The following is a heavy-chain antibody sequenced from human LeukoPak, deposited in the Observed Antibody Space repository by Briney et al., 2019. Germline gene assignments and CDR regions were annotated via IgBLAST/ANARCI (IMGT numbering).Heavy chain of an antibody. D-gene: IGHD6-19*01. Sequence: GGSLRLSCAASGFNFIDYDMHWVRQVIGKGLEWVSAIGIRGDTHYSGSVKGRFTISRENAESSLYLQMNSLRAEDAAVYYCARGGIQVSGIDEFDYWGQGTLVTVSS. CDR3: ARGGIQVSGIDEFDY. V-gene: IGHV3-13*01. J-gene: IGHJ4*02. CDR2: IGIRGDT. CDR1: GFNFIDYD.